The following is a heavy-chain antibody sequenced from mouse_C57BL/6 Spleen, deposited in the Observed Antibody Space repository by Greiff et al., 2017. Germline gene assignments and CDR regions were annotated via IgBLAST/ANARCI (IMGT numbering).Heavy chain of an antibody. CDR2: IHPNSGST. J-gene: IGHJ2*01. V-gene: IGHV1-64*01. CDR3: ARTTSPYYFDY. D-gene: IGHD1-1*01. CDR1: GYTFTSYW. Sequence: QVQLQQPGAELVKPGASVKLSCKASGYTFTSYWMHWVKQGPGQGLEWIGMIHPNSGSTNYNEKFKSKATLTVDKSSSTDYMQLSSLTSEDSAVYYCARTTSPYYFDYWGQGTTLTVSS.